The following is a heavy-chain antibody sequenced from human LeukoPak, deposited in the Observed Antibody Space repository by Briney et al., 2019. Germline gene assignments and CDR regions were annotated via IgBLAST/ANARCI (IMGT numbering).Heavy chain of an antibody. CDR1: GGSISSYY. J-gene: IGHJ4*02. V-gene: IGHV4-59*01. D-gene: IGHD1-14*01. CDR3: VRTNPWDLTYYFDY. CDR2: IYYSGST. Sequence: PSETLSLTCTVSGGSISSYYWSWVRQPPGKGLEWVGYIYYSGSTNYNPSLKSRVTISVDTSKNQFSLRLTSVTAADTAVYYCVRTNPWDLTYYFDYWGQGTLVTVSS.